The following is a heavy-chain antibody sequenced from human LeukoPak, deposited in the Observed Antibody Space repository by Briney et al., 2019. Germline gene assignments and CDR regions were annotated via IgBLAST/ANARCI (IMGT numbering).Heavy chain of an antibody. D-gene: IGHD2/OR15-2a*01. V-gene: IGHV3-30*18. CDR3: AKEISTFPDY. CDR2: ISYDGSNK. J-gene: IGHJ4*02. CDR1: GFTFSSHG. Sequence: AGGSLRLSCAASGFTFSSHGMHWVRQAPGKGLEWVAVISYDGSNKYYADSVKGRFTISRDNSKNTLYLQMNSLRAEDTAVYYCAKEISTFPDYWGQGTLVTVSS.